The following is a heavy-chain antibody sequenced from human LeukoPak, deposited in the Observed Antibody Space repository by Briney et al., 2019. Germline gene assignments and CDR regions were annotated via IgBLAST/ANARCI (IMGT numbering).Heavy chain of an antibody. D-gene: IGHD3-10*01. CDR3: ARAMVYFDY. V-gene: IGHV1-2*02. J-gene: IGHJ4*02. Sequence: ASVKVSCKASGYTFTGYYMHWVRQAPGQGLEWMGCINPNSGCTNYAQKFQGRVTMTRDTSISTADMELSRLRSDGTAVCYCARAMVYFDYWGQGTMVTVSS. CDR1: GYTFTGYY. CDR2: INPNSGCT.